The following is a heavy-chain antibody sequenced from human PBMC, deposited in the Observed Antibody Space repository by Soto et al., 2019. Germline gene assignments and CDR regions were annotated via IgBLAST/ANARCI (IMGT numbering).Heavy chain of an antibody. D-gene: IGHD1-26*01. Sequence: QITLKESGPTLVKPTQTLTLTCTFSGFSLSTSGVGVGWIRQPPGKALEWLALIYWDDDKGYSPSLNNRLTVTKDPSKKQVVLTMTNMDPVDTATYYCAHSGGSERRDTFDLWGQGTMVTVSS. CDR2: IYWDDDK. V-gene: IGHV2-5*02. CDR3: AHSGGSERRDTFDL. J-gene: IGHJ3*01. CDR1: GFSLSTSGVG.